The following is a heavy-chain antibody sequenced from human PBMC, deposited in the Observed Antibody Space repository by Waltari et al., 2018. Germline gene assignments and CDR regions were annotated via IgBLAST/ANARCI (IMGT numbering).Heavy chain of an antibody. D-gene: IGHD3-10*01. Sequence: QVQLVQSGAEVKKPGSSVKVSCKASGGTFSSYAISWVRQAPGQGLEWMGGSIPNFGTANYEQKVQGRVTITADESTSTAYMELSSLRSEDTAVYYCARLAWDYYGSGGYYYGMDVWGQGTTVTVSS. J-gene: IGHJ6*02. V-gene: IGHV1-69*01. CDR3: ARLAWDYYGSGGYYYGMDV. CDR1: GGTFSSYA. CDR2: SIPNFGTA.